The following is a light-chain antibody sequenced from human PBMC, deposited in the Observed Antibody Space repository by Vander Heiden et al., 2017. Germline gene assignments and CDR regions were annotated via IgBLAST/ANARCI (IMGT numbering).Light chain of an antibody. CDR1: QSVLDRANNRNY. J-gene: IGKJ4*01. Sequence: DIVLAQSPDSLTLSLGERATINCKSSQSVLDRANNRNYLAWYQQKPGQPPKLLIYWASTRESGVPDRFCGSGSGTDFTLTISSLQAEDVALYYCQQYFSTLTFGGGTKVQIK. V-gene: IGKV4-1*01. CDR3: QQYFSTLT. CDR2: WAS.